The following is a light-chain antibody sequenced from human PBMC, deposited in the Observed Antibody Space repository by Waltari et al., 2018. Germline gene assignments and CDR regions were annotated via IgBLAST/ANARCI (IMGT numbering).Light chain of an antibody. Sequence: DIVLTQSPDSRAVSLGERATITCKPSQNILYSANTKNYLAWYQQKAGQPPRLLISWASSRESGVPDRFSGRGSGTDFTLTISSLQAEDVAVYYCQQYYSVPRTFGQGTKVEIK. J-gene: IGKJ1*01. CDR3: QQYYSVPRT. V-gene: IGKV4-1*01. CDR1: QNILYSANTKNY. CDR2: WAS.